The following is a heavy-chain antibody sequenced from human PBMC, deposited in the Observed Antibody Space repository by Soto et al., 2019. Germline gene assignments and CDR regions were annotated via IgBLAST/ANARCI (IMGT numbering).Heavy chain of an antibody. CDR1: GIEFSNYA. CDR3: ATEANWLDVYFDV. D-gene: IGHD6-19*01. CDR2: SSASGRSR. Sequence: PGGSLRLSCVASGIEFSNYAMSWVRQAPGKGLEWVSISSASGRSRYHADSVKGRFTISRDNSKNTLYLHMTNLRAEDKAVYYCATEANWLDVYFDVWGQGTPVTVSS. J-gene: IGHJ4*02. V-gene: IGHV3-23*01.